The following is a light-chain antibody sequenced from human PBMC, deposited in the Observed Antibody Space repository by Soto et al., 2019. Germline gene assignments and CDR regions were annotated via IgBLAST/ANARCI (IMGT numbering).Light chain of an antibody. J-gene: IGKJ4*01. V-gene: IGKV3-20*01. CDR1: QSVSRSN. CDR2: GAS. Sequence: EIVLTQSPDTLSLSPGERATVSCRASQSVSRSNLAWYQQRPGQAPRLLIYGASSRATGIPDRFSGSGSATDFTLTISRLEPEDFAVYYCEQYGTSPPLTFGGGTRWIS. CDR3: EQYGTSPPLT.